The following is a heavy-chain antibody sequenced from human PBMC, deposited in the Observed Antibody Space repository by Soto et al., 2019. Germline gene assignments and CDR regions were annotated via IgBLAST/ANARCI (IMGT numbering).Heavy chain of an antibody. D-gene: IGHD3-10*01. J-gene: IGHJ4*02. Sequence: LRLSCAASGFTFSSYGMNWVRQAPGKGLEWVAVISYDGSNKYYADSVKGRFTISRDNSKNTLYLQMNSLRAEDTAVYYCAKDLGGAYYGSGSYWFDYWGQGTLVTVSS. V-gene: IGHV3-30*18. CDR1: GFTFSSYG. CDR2: ISYDGSNK. CDR3: AKDLGGAYYGSGSYWFDY.